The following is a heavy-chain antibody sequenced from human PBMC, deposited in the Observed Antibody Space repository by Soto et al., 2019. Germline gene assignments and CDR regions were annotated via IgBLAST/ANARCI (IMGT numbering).Heavy chain of an antibody. CDR3: ARDRRGLLGYLDY. D-gene: IGHD2-15*01. CDR1: GFTFSSYA. J-gene: IGHJ4*02. CDR2: ISYDGSNK. V-gene: IGHV3-30-3*01. Sequence: GGSLRLSCAASGFTFSSYAMHWVRQAPGKGLEWVAVISYDGSNKYYADSVKGRFTISRDNSKNTLYLQMNSLRAEDTAVYYCARDRRGLLGYLDYWGRRTLGAVAS.